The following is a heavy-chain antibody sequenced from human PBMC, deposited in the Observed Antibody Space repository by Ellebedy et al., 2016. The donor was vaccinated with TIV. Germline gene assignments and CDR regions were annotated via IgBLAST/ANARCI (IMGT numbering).Heavy chain of an antibody. J-gene: IGHJ4*02. CDR1: GFTFSSND. D-gene: IGHD5-24*01. CDR2: ITSAGDT. V-gene: IGHV3-13*01. CDR3: ARATSGFDY. Sequence: PGGSLRLSCAASGFTFSSNDMHWVRQPTGKGLEWVSGITSAGDTYYLGSVKGRFIISRDSAKNSLYLQMNSLRAEDTAVYYCARATSGFDYWGQGALATVSS.